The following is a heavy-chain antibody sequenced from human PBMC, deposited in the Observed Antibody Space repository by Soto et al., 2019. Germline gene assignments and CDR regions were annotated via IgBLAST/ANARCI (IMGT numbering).Heavy chain of an antibody. CDR1: GFTFSSYG. CDR3: AKDSGGSYYYFDY. CDR2: ISYDGSNK. V-gene: IGHV3-30*18. Sequence: GGSLRLSCAASGFTFSSYGMHWVRQAPGKGLEWVAVISYDGSNKYYADSVKGRFTISRDNSKNTLYLQMNSLRAEDTAVYYCAKDSGGSYYYFDYWGQGTLVTVSS. D-gene: IGHD1-26*01. J-gene: IGHJ4*02.